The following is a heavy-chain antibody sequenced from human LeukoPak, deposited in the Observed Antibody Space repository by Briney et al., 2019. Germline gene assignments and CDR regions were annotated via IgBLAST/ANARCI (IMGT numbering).Heavy chain of an antibody. CDR3: AGWFGELSPYFDY. D-gene: IGHD3-10*01. Sequence: GGSLRLSCVASGFTFSSYEMNWVRQAPGKGLEWVSYISSSGSTIYYADSVKGRFTISRDNAKNSLYLQMNSLRAEDTAVYYCAGWFGELSPYFDYWGQGTLVTVSS. V-gene: IGHV3-48*03. CDR2: ISSSGSTI. CDR1: GFTFSSYE. J-gene: IGHJ4*02.